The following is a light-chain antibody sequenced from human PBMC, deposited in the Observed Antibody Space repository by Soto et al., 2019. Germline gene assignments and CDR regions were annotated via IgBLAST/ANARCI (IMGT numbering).Light chain of an antibody. Sequence: QSVLSQPASVSGSPGQSITISCTGTSSDVGGYKYVSWYQHHPGKVPKLIIYDVSNRPSGVSNRFSGSKSGNTASLTISGLQAEDEADYYCSSYTSDSTVVFGGGTKLTVL. J-gene: IGLJ2*01. V-gene: IGLV2-14*03. CDR3: SSYTSDSTVV. CDR2: DVS. CDR1: SSDVGGYKY.